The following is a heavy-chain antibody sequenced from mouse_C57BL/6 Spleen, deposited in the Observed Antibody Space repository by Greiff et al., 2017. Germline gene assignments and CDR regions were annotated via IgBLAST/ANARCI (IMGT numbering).Heavy chain of an antibody. CDR2: IYPGSGST. D-gene: IGHD4-1*01. Sequence: VQLHQPGAELVKPGASVKMSCKASGYTFTSYWITWVKQRPGQGLEWIGDIYPGSGSTNYNEKFKSKATLTVDTSSSTAYMQLSSLTSEDAAVCYCAGWDWDGGDMDDWGKGTTVTVSS. J-gene: IGHJ1*03. CDR1: GYTFTSYW. V-gene: IGHV1-55*01. CDR3: AGWDWDGGDMDD.